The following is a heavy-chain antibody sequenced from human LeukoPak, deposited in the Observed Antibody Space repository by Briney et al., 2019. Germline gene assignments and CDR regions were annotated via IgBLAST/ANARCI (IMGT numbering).Heavy chain of an antibody. CDR2: IYTSGSS. CDR3: ARGNSSSWPLDY. CDR1: GGSFSSSSFY. J-gene: IGHJ4*02. D-gene: IGHD6-13*01. V-gene: IGHV4-61*02. Sequence: SETLSLTCTVSGGSFSSSSFYWSWIRQPAGKGLEWIGRIYTSGSSNYNPSLKSRLTMSVDTSKNQFSLKMSSVTAADTAVYYCARGNSSSWPLDYWGQGTLVTVSS.